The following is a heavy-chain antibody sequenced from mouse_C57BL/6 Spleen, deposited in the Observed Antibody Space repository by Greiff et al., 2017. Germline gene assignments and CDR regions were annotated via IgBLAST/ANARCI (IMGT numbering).Heavy chain of an antibody. J-gene: IGHJ1*03. V-gene: IGHV5-4*01. CDR2: ISDGGSYT. D-gene: IGHD1-1*01. CDR3: ARDEDYGSSYWYFDV. Sequence: DVHLVESGGGLVKPGGSLKLSCAASGFTFSSYAMSWVRQTPEKRLEWVATISDGGSYTYYPDNVKGRFTISRDNAKNNLYLQMSHLKSEDTAMYYCARDEDYGSSYWYFDVWGTGTTVTVSS. CDR1: GFTFSSYA.